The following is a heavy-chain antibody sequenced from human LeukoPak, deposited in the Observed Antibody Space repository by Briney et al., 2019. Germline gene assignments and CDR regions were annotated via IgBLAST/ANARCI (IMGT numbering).Heavy chain of an antibody. CDR2: INSDGSST. J-gene: IGHJ6*02. Sequence: GGSLRLSCAASGFTFSSYWMHWVRQGPGKGLAWVSRINSDGSSTSYADSVKGRFTISRDNAKNTLYLQMNSLRAEDTAVYYCARGNYYSMDVWGQGTTVTVSS. V-gene: IGHV3-74*01. CDR3: ARGNYYSMDV. CDR1: GFTFSSYW.